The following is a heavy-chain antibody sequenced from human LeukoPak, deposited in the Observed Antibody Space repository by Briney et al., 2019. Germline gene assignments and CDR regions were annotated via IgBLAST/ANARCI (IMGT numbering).Heavy chain of an antibody. CDR1: GFTFSSHW. CDR3: VRDHPAAGLIFDY. V-gene: IGHV3-7*03. Sequence: GGSLRLPCAASGFTFSSHWMSWVRQTPGKGLEWVANINQDGSEKCYVDSVKGRFTISRDNAKNSLYLQVNSLRAEDTAVYYCVRDHPAAGLIFDYWGQGTLVTVSS. CDR2: INQDGSEK. J-gene: IGHJ4*02. D-gene: IGHD6-13*01.